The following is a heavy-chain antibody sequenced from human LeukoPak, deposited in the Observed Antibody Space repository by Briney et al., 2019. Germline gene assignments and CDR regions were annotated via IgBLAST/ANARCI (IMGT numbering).Heavy chain of an antibody. CDR2: ISGSGGST. D-gene: IGHD3-22*01. J-gene: IGHJ4*02. CDR3: AKRDSSGYYPYYFDF. CDR1: GFTFSTYD. Sequence: GGSLRLSCVASGFTFSTYDMTWVRQAPGKGLEWVSVISGSGGSTNYADSVKRRFTISRDNSKNTLFLQMNSLRVEDTAVYYCAKRDSSGYYPYYFDFWGQGTLVTVSS. V-gene: IGHV3-23*01.